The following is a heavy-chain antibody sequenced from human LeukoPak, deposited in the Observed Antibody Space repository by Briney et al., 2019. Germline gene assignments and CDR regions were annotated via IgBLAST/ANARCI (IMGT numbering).Heavy chain of an antibody. Sequence: PGGSLRLSCAASGFTFSSYGMHWVRQAPGKGLEWVAFIRYEGSNKYYADSVKGRFTISRDNSKNTLYLQMNSLSAEDTAGYYLARDAKRGSYRLIYSGSYFQHWGQGTLVTVSS. CDR2: IRYEGSNK. D-gene: IGHD1-26*01. CDR3: ARDAKRGSYRLIYSGSYFQH. J-gene: IGHJ1*01. V-gene: IGHV3-30*02. CDR1: GFTFSSYG.